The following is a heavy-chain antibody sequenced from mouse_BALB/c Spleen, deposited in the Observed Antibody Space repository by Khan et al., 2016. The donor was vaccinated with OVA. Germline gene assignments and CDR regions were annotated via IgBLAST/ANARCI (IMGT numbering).Heavy chain of an antibody. CDR1: GYSITSDYA. V-gene: IGHV3-2*02. CDR3: ARAVTITTVVATDFDY. D-gene: IGHD1-1*01. CDR2: ISYSGRT. Sequence: EVQLQESGPGLVKPSQSLSLTCTVTGYSITSDYAWNWIRQFPGNKLEWMGYISYSGRTSYNPSLKSRISITRDTSKNQFFLQVNCVTTEDTATEYCARAVTITTVVATDFDYWGQGTTLTVSS. J-gene: IGHJ2*01.